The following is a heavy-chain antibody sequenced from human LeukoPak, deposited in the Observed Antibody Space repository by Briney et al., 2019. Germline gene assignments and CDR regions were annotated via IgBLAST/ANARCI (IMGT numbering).Heavy chain of an antibody. CDR1: GFTFSSYS. Sequence: GGSLRLSCAASGFTFSSYSMNWVRQAPGKGLEWVSSISSSGTYVYYADSVKGRFTISRDNAKNSLSLQMYSLRADDAAVYYCARASSKQLAGYLPDGFDIWGQGTMVTVPS. J-gene: IGHJ3*02. D-gene: IGHD3-9*01. CDR2: ISSSGTYV. CDR3: ARASSKQLAGYLPDGFDI. V-gene: IGHV3-21*01.